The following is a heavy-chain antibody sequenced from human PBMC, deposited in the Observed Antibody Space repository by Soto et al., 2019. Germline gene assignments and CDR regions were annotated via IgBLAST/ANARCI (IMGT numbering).Heavy chain of an antibody. V-gene: IGHV3-23*01. CDR2: ISYSGHTT. CDR1: GFTFTSYA. J-gene: IGHJ5*02. D-gene: IGHD6-13*01. Sequence: GGALRLSCAASGFTFTSYAMNWVRQAPGQGLEWVSTISYSGHTTYYADPVKGRFTISRDNSNNTLYLQTDSLRGEDPAVYYCANGAPLLAAGTWWFDPWGQGTLVPVSS. CDR3: ANGAPLLAAGTWWFDP.